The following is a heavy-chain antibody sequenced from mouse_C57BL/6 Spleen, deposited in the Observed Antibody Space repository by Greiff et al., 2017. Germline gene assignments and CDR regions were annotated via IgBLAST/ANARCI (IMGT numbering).Heavy chain of an antibody. CDR2: IHPNSGST. CDR1: GYTFTSYW. CDR3: ARGNWDSYYAMDY. V-gene: IGHV1-64*01. Sequence: QVQLQQPGAELVKPGASVKLSCKASGYTFTSYWMHWVKQRPGQGLEWIGMIHPNSGSTNYNEKFKSKATLTVDKSSSTAYMQLSSLTSEDSAVYYCARGNWDSYYAMDYWGQGTSVTVSS. J-gene: IGHJ4*01. D-gene: IGHD4-1*01.